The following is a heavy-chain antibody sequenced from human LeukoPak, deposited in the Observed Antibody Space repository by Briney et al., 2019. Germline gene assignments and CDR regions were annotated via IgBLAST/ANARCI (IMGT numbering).Heavy chain of an antibody. CDR3: ASTTVVTPDAFDI. Sequence: PSETLSLTCTVSGGSISSGDYYWSWIRQPPGTGLEWIGYIYYSGSTYYNPSLKSRVTISVDTSKNQFSLKLSSVTAADTAVYYCASTTVVTPDAFDIWGQGTMVTVSS. CDR2: IYYSGST. J-gene: IGHJ3*02. CDR1: GGSISSGDYY. D-gene: IGHD4-23*01. V-gene: IGHV4-30-4*01.